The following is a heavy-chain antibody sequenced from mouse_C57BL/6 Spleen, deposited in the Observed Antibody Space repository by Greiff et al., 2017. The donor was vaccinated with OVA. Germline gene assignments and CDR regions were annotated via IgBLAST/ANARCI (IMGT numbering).Heavy chain of an antibody. CDR3: ARPPYGNYGYFDV. CDR2: IDPSDSET. J-gene: IGHJ1*03. Sequence: QVQLQQPGAELVRPGSSVKLSCKASGYTFTSYWMHWVKQRPIQGLEWIGNIDPSDSETHYNQKFKDKATLTVDKSSSTAYMQLSSLTSEDSAVYYCARPPYGNYGYFDVWGTGTTVTVSS. D-gene: IGHD2-1*01. V-gene: IGHV1-52*01. CDR1: GYTFTSYW.